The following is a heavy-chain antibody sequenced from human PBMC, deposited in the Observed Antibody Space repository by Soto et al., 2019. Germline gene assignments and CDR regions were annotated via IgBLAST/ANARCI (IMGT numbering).Heavy chain of an antibody. Sequence: QVQLVQSGAEVKKPGASVKVSCKASGYTFTSYAMHWVRQAPGQRLESMGWINAGNGNTKDSQKFQGRVTITRDTSASTAYMELSSLRSEDTAVYYCARSTTDCSGGSCLGYWGQGTLVTVSS. V-gene: IGHV1-3*01. CDR1: GYTFTSYA. D-gene: IGHD2-15*01. J-gene: IGHJ4*02. CDR2: INAGNGNT. CDR3: ARSTTDCSGGSCLGY.